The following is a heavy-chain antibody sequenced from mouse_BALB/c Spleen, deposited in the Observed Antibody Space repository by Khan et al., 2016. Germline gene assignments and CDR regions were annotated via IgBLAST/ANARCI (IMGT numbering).Heavy chain of an antibody. J-gene: IGHJ1*01. CDR1: GFTFSGFW. CDR2: INSDGSAI. Sequence: EVQLLETGGGLVQPGGSRGLSCEGSGFTFSGFWMSWVRQTPGKTLEWIGDINSDGSAINYAPSIKDRFTIFRDNDKSTLYLQMSNVRSEDTATYFCMRYDGYYWYFDVWGAVTTFTVSS. D-gene: IGHD2-3*01. V-gene: IGHV11-2*02. CDR3: MRYDGYYWYFDV.